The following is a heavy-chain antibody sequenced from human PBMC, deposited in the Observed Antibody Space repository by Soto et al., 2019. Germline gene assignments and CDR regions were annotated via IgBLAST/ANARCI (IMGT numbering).Heavy chain of an antibody. CDR1: GYSFTNYY. D-gene: IGHD1-26*01. V-gene: IGHV1-46*01. J-gene: IGHJ4*01. CDR2: ISPSGDTT. Sequence: ASVKVSCKASGYSFTNYYMHWLRQAPGQGPEWMGVISPSGDTTSHAQQFQGRLTMTRDTSTSTVYLELSNLRSEDTALYYCARISGISTGGFEYWG. CDR3: ARISGISTGGFEY.